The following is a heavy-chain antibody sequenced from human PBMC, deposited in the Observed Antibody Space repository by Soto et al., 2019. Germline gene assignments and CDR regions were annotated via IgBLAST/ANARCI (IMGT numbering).Heavy chain of an antibody. D-gene: IGHD1-26*01. CDR3: AKGRETTTSAKFCFDN. Sequence: EVRLLESGGGLVQPGGSLRLSCAASGFSFSSYDMTWVRQAPGQGLEWVSSLSVTGGGPYYADSVRGRFTMSRDNSKNTMALEMSGLRGEDSAVYYCAKGRETTTSAKFCFDNWGQGTLVTVSS. V-gene: IGHV3-23*01. CDR1: GFSFSSYD. J-gene: IGHJ4*02. CDR2: LSVTGGGP.